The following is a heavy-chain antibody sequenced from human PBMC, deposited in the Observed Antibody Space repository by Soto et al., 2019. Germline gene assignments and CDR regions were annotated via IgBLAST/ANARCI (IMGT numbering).Heavy chain of an antibody. CDR1: GYSFTSYW. CDR2: IYPGDSDT. V-gene: IGHV5-51*01. D-gene: IGHD6-6*01. J-gene: IGHJ6*02. Sequence: PGESLKISCKGSGYSFTSYWIGWVRQMPGKGLEWMGIIYPGDSDTRYSPPFQGQVTISADKSISTAYLQWSSLKASDTAMYYCAISSSSFSNYYGMDVWGQGTTVTVSS. CDR3: AISSSSFSNYYGMDV.